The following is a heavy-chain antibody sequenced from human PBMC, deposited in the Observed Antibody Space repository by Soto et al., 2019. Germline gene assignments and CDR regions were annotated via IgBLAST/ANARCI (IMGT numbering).Heavy chain of an antibody. J-gene: IGHJ4*02. Sequence: GGSLRLSCGVSGFTFNDFEMNWVRQAPGKGLEWLAYIDGSGTTKKYADSVRGRFTISRDSPNNSLFLQMSSLSAADTAIYYCARGFGRFNYWGQGTLVSVSS. CDR2: IDGSGTTK. V-gene: IGHV3-48*03. D-gene: IGHD3-10*01. CDR3: ARGFGRFNY. CDR1: GFTFNDFE.